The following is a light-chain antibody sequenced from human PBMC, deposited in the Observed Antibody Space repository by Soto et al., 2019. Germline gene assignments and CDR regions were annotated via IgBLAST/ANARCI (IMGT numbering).Light chain of an antibody. J-gene: IGLJ1*01. CDR3: SSYTNINARACV. CDR2: EVT. Sequence: QSVLTQPASVSGSPGQSSTISCTGTSGDIGSYNRVSWYQQHPGKAPKLIIYEVTDRPSGVSNRFSGSKSGNKASLTSSGLKAEDEAEYYCSSYTNINARACVFGTGTKLTVL. V-gene: IGLV2-14*01. CDR1: SGDIGSYNR.